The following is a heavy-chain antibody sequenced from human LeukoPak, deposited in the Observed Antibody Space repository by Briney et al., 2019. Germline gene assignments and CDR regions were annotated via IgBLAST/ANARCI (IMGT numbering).Heavy chain of an antibody. CDR3: ARGYDILTGSYYYYYMDA. J-gene: IGHJ6*03. Sequence: SETLSLTCTVSGGSISSYYWSWIRQPPGKGLEWIGYIYYSGSTNYNPSLKSRVTISVDTSKNQFSLKLSSVTAADTAVYYCARGYDILTGSYYYYYMDAWGKGTTVTVSS. CDR2: IYYSGST. CDR1: GGSISSYY. D-gene: IGHD3-9*01. V-gene: IGHV4-59*01.